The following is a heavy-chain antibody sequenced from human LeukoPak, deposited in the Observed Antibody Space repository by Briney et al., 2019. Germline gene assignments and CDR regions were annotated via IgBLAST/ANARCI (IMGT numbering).Heavy chain of an antibody. Sequence: PGGSLRLSCAASGFTFSSYSMNWVRQAPGKGLEWVSSISSSSLYIYYGDSVKGRFTISRDNAKHSVYLQMNRLRAEDTAVYYCARAGSGYTSPSDYWGQGTLVTVSS. CDR1: GFTFSSYS. V-gene: IGHV3-21*01. J-gene: IGHJ4*02. CDR2: ISSSSLYI. D-gene: IGHD6-13*01. CDR3: ARAGSGYTSPSDY.